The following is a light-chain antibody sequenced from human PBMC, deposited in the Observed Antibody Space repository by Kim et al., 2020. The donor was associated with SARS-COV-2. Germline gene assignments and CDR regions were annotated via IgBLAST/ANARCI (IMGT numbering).Light chain of an antibody. CDR2: GTS. J-gene: IGKJ4*01. V-gene: IGKV3D-15*01. CDR1: QSVGSY. CDR3: QQYDKRPPT. Sequence: EIVMTQSPATLSVSPGERATLSCRARQSVGSYLAWYQQRPGQPPRLLFYGTSTRATGIPARFGASGSGTEFTLTISSLQSEDSAVYYCQQYDKRPPTFGGGTKVDIK.